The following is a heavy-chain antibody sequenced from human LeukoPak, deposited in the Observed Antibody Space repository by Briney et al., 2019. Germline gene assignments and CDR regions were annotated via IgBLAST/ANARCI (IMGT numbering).Heavy chain of an antibody. J-gene: IGHJ4*02. Sequence: GGSLRLSCAASGFTFSGSAMHWVRQASGKGLEWVGRIRSKANSYATAYAASVKGRFTIYRDDSKNTAYLQMNSLKTEDTAVYYCTRQEVDTAMVHFDYWGQGTLVTVSS. V-gene: IGHV3-73*01. CDR1: GFTFSGSA. CDR2: IRSKANSYAT. CDR3: TRQEVDTAMVHFDY. D-gene: IGHD5-18*01.